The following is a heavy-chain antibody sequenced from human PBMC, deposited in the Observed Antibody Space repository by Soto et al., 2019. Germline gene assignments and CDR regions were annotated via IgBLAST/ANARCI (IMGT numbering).Heavy chain of an antibody. CDR1: GGTFSRHP. V-gene: IGHV1-69*01. J-gene: IGHJ4*02. CDR3: TREGYKYGRPANFDS. CDR2: IIPFSHTT. Sequence: QVQLVQSGAAVMKPGSSVKVSCKTSGGTFSRHPISWVRQAPGQGLEWMGGIIPFSHTTTYAQKFQGRVTISADESTSTAYMELSSLTSDDTAGYYCTREGYKYGRPANFDSWGQGTLVTVAS. D-gene: IGHD5-18*01.